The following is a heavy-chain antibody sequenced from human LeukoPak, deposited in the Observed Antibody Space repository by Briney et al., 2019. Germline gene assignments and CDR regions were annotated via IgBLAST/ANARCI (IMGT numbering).Heavy chain of an antibody. CDR3: ARDGSNGAATGGFDY. D-gene: IGHD6-13*01. J-gene: IGHJ4*02. CDR1: GGSISSYY. Sequence: SETLSLTCTVSGGSISSYYWSWIRESPGKGLEWIGYIYYSGSTNYNPSLKSRVTISLDTSKNQFSLKLSSVTAADTAVYYCARDGSNGAATGGFDYWGQGTLVTVSS. V-gene: IGHV4-59*12. CDR2: IYYSGST.